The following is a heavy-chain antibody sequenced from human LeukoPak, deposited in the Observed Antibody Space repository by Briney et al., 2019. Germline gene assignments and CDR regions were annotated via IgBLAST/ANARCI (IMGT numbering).Heavy chain of an antibody. CDR2: IYYSGST. CDR3: ARRVYDSSGYAFWD. Sequence: PSETLSLTCTVSGGSVSSYYWSWIRQPPGKGLEWIGYIYYSGSTNYNPSLKSRVTISVDTSKNQFSLKLSSVTAADTAVYYCARRVYDSSGYAFWDWGQGTLVTVSS. CDR1: GGSVSSYY. J-gene: IGHJ4*02. V-gene: IGHV4-59*08. D-gene: IGHD3-22*01.